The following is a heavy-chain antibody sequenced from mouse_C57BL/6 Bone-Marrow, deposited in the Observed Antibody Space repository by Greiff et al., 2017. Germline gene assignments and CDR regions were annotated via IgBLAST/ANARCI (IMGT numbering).Heavy chain of an antibody. CDR1: GFSLTSYG. CDR2: IWSDGST. J-gene: IGHJ3*01. D-gene: IGHD2-12*01. V-gene: IGHV2-6-1*01. Sequence: VKLVESGPGLVAPSQSLSITCTVSGFSLTSYGVHWVRQPPGKGLEWLVVIWSDGSTTYNSALKSRLSISKDNSKSQVFLKMNSLQTDDTAMYXSAGHEGDSYASLFAYWGPGTLVTVSA. CDR3: AGHEGDSYASLFAY.